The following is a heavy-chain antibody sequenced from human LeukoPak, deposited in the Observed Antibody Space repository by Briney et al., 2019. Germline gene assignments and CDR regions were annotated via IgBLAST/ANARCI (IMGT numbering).Heavy chain of an antibody. D-gene: IGHD5-12*01. V-gene: IGHV1-3*01. Sequence: GASVKVSCKASGYIFISYPIHWVRQAPGQRLEWMGWINAGNGNTKYSQKFQGRVTITRDTSASTAYMEVSSLRSEDTAVYYCARVRGYSGYDPSVYFDYWGQGTLVTVSS. CDR2: INAGNGNT. CDR1: GYIFISYP. CDR3: ARVRGYSGYDPSVYFDY. J-gene: IGHJ4*02.